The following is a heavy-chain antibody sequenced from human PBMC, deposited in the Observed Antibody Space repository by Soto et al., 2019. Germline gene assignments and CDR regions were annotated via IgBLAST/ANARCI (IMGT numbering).Heavy chain of an antibody. Sequence: GGSLRLSCAASGFTFSSYAMHWVRQAPGKGLEWVAVISYDGSNKYYADSVKGRFTISRDNSKNTLYLQMNSLRAEDTAVYYCARDLGREVVVAATWHYYYGMDVWGQGTTVTVSS. J-gene: IGHJ6*02. CDR2: ISYDGSNK. V-gene: IGHV3-30-3*01. CDR1: GFTFSSYA. CDR3: ARDLGREVVVAATWHYYYGMDV. D-gene: IGHD2-15*01.